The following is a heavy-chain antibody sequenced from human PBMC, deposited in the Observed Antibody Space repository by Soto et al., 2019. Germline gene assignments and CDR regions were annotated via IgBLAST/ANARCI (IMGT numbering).Heavy chain of an antibody. D-gene: IGHD3-3*01. CDR3: ARGGVSTRTFDY. Sequence: PVESLKISCQASGYTFTNYWVAWVRQMPGKGLELMGIIYPSDSDTRYRPSFQGQVTISADKSISSAYLQWSSLRASDTAMYYCARGGVSTRTFDYWGQGPPVTVSS. V-gene: IGHV5-51*01. CDR2: IYPSDSDT. J-gene: IGHJ4*02. CDR1: GYTFTNYW.